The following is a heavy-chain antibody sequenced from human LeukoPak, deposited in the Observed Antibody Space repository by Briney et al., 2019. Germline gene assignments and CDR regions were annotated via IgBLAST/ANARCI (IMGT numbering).Heavy chain of an antibody. CDR2: ISSSSSYI. D-gene: IGHD6-19*01. CDR1: GFTFSSYS. V-gene: IGHV3-21*01. Sequence: GGSLRLSCAASGFTFSSYSMNWVRQAPGKGLEWVSSISSSSSYIYYADSVKGRFTISRDNAKNSLYLQMNSLRAEDTAVYYCARAYSSGWYGGFDYWGQGTLVTASS. J-gene: IGHJ4*02. CDR3: ARAYSSGWYGGFDY.